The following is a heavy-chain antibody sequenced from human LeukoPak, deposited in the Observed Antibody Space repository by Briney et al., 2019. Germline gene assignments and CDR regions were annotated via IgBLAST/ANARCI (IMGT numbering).Heavy chain of an antibody. CDR3: AREVVLLWFGEPGGCFDY. J-gene: IGHJ4*02. D-gene: IGHD3-10*01. CDR1: GGSISSSNW. V-gene: IGHV4-4*02. CDR2: IYHSGSF. Sequence: SETLSLTCAVSGGSISSSNWWSWVRQPPGKGLEWIGEIYHSGSFNYNPSLKSRVTISVDKSKNQFSLKLTSVTAADTAVYYCAREVVLLWFGEPGGCFDYWGQGTLVTVSS.